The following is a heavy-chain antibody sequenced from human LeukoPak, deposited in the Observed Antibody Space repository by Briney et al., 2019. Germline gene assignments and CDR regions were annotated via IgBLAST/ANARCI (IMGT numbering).Heavy chain of an antibody. J-gene: IGHJ4*02. V-gene: IGHV1-3*01. CDR3: ARGGSWSYFEY. D-gene: IGHD6-13*01. Sequence: KFQGRVTITRDTSASTAYMELSSLRSEDTAVYYCARGGSWSYFEYWGQGTLVTVSS.